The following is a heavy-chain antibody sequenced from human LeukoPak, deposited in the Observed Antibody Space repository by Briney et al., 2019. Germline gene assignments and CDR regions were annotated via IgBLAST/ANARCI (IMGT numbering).Heavy chain of an antibody. CDR3: ARSPGPVVGMDV. V-gene: IGHV1-69*13. J-gene: IGHJ6*04. CDR1: GGTFSSYA. Sequence: ASVKVSCKASGGTFSSYAISWVRQAPGQGLEWMGGIIPIFGTANYAQKFQGRVTITADESTSTAYMELSSLRSEDTAVYYCARSPGPVVGMDVWGKGITVTVSS. D-gene: IGHD1-1*01. CDR2: IIPIFGTA.